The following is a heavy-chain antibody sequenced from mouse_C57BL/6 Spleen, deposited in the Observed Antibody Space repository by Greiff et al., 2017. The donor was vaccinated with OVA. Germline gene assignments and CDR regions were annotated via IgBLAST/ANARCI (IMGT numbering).Heavy chain of an antibody. Sequence: QVQLQQSGPELVKPGASVKISCKASGYAFSSSWMNWVKQRPGKGLEWIGRIYPGDGDTNYNGKFKGKATLTADKSSSTAYMQLSSLTSEDSAVYFCARLGVYSSHWYFDVWGTGTTVTVSS. J-gene: IGHJ1*03. CDR3: ARLGVYSSHWYFDV. V-gene: IGHV1-82*01. CDR1: GYAFSSSW. D-gene: IGHD2-12*01. CDR2: IYPGDGDT.